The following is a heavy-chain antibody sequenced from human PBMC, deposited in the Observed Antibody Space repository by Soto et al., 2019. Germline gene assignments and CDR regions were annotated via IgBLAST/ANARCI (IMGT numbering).Heavy chain of an antibody. V-gene: IGHV1-18*04. J-gene: IGHJ6*02. Sequence: ASVKVSCKASGYTFTSYGISWVRQAPGQGLEWMGWISAYNGNTNYAQKLQGRVTMTTDTSTSTAYMELRSLRSDDTAVYYCAREIAAAGTSYYHYGMDVWGQGTTVTVSS. D-gene: IGHD6-13*01. CDR1: GYTFTSYG. CDR2: ISAYNGNT. CDR3: AREIAAAGTSYYHYGMDV.